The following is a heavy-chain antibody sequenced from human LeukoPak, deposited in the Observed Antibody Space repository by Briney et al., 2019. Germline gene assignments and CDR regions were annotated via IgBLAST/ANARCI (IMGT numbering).Heavy chain of an antibody. Sequence: QPGGSLRLSCAASGVTFSSYEMNWVRQAPGKGLEWVSYISSSGSTIYYADSVKGRFTISRDNAKNSLYLQMNSLRAEDTAVYYCVKVLSMIVVVSDAYDIWGQGTMVTVSS. CDR2: ISSSGSTI. V-gene: IGHV3-48*03. CDR1: GVTFSSYE. J-gene: IGHJ3*02. D-gene: IGHD3-22*01. CDR3: VKVLSMIVVVSDAYDI.